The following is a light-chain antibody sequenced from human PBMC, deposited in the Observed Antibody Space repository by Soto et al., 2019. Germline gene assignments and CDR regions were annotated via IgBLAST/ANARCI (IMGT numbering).Light chain of an antibody. CDR2: QVS. J-gene: IGKJ1*01. CDR3: VQGTHWPWT. V-gene: IGKV2-30*01. Sequence: DVVMTQSPLSLSVTLGQPASISCRSSQGLVYSDGNTFLNWFHQRPGQSPRRLIYQVSNRDSGVRDRFSGSGSGTDYTLTMSGVEAEDVGIYYCVQGTHWPWTFGQGTKVEIK. CDR1: QGLVYSDGNTF.